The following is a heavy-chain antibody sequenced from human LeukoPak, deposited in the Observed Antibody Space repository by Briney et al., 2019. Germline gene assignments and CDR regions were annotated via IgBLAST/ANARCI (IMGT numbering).Heavy chain of an antibody. CDR2: ISSSGSTI. V-gene: IGHV3-48*03. CDR1: GFTFSSYE. J-gene: IGHJ4*02. Sequence: PGGSLRLSCTASGFTFSSYEMNWVRQAPGKGLEWVSYISSSGSTIYYADSVKGRFTISRDNAKNSLYLQMNSLRAEDTAVYYCARGLKAFDYWGQGTLVTVSS. CDR3: ARGLKAFDY.